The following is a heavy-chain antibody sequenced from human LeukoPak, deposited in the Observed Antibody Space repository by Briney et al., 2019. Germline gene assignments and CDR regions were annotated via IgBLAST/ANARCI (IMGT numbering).Heavy chain of an antibody. D-gene: IGHD2-2*01. Sequence: ASVTVSCKVSGYSLTELSMHWVRQAPGKGLEWMGGFDPDDGETPLFAQKFQGRVSMTEDTSTDTAYMELSSLSSEDTAVYYCATGTIYCSSCSGDYWGQGTLVTVSS. CDR1: GYSLTELS. V-gene: IGHV1-24*01. CDR3: ATGTIYCSSCSGDY. CDR2: FDPDDGET. J-gene: IGHJ4*02.